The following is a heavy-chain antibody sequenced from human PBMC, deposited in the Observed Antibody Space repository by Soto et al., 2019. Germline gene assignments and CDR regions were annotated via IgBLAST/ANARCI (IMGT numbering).Heavy chain of an antibody. CDR3: ARGRWATVTTPVGFDY. V-gene: IGHV1-18*01. D-gene: IGHD4-17*01. J-gene: IGHJ4*02. CDR2: ISAYNGNT. CDR1: GYTFTSYG. Sequence: ASVKVSCKASGYTFTSYGISWVRQAPGQGLEWMGWISAYNGNTNYAQKLQGRVTMTTDTSTSRAYMELRSLRSDDTAVYYCARGRWATVTTPVGFDYWGQGTLVTVSS.